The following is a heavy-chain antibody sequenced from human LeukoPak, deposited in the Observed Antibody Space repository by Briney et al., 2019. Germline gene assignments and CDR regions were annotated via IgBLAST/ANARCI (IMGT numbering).Heavy chain of an antibody. J-gene: IGHJ6*02. V-gene: IGHV4-34*01. CDR2: INHSGST. CDR1: GGSFSGYY. Sequence: PSETLSPTCAVYGGSFSGYYWSWIRQPPGKGLEWIGEINHSGSTNYNPSLKSRVTISVDTSKNQFSLKLSSVTAADTAVYYCARGPLRFLEWFSTLRKYGMDVWGQGTTVTVSS. CDR3: ARGPLRFLEWFSTLRKYGMDV. D-gene: IGHD3-3*01.